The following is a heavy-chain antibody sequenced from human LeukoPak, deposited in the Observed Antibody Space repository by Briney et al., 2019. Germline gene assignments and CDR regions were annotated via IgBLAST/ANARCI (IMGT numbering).Heavy chain of an antibody. J-gene: IGHJ3*02. CDR1: GFTFDDYA. CDR3: AKDRGANAFDI. Sequence: GGSLRLSCAASGFTFDDYAMHWVRQAPGKGLEWVSGISWNSGSIGYADSVKGRFTISRDNSKNTLYLQMNSLRAEDTAVYYCAKDRGANAFDIWGQGTMVTVSS. V-gene: IGHV3-9*01. CDR2: ISWNSGSI. D-gene: IGHD3-10*01.